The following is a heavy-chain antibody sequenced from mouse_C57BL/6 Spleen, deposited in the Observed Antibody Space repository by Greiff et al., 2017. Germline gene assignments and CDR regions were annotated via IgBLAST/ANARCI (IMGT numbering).Heavy chain of an antibody. CDR3: ARDSGSTGAMDY. Sequence: EVKLVESGGGLVQSGRSLRFSCATSGFTFSDFYMEWVRQAPGKGLEWIAASRNKANDYTTEYSASVKGRFIVSRDTSQSILYLQMKALRAEDNASDYCARDSGSTGAMDYWGQGTSVTVSS. V-gene: IGHV7-1*01. CDR1: GFTFSDFY. J-gene: IGHJ4*01. CDR2: SRNKANDYTT. D-gene: IGHD1-1*01.